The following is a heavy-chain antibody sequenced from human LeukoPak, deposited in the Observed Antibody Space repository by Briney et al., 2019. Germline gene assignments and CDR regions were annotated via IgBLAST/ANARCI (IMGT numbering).Heavy chain of an antibody. D-gene: IGHD2-15*01. CDR2: ISSSSSYI. CDR3: AKVPNLAYFDY. CDR1: GFTFSSYS. V-gene: IGHV3-21*04. J-gene: IGHJ4*02. Sequence: GGSLRLSCAASGFTFSSYSMNWVRQAPGKGLEWVSSISSSSSYIYYADSVKGRFTISRDNSKNTLYLQMNSLRAEDTAVYYCAKVPNLAYFDYWGQGTLVTVSS.